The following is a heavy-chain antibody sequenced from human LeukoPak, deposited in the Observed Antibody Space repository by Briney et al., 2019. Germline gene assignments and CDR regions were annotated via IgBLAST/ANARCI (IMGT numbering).Heavy chain of an antibody. CDR3: ARQPYYYGSGSSN. CDR1: GGSISSSSYY. Sequence: SETLSLTCTVSGGSISSSSYYWGWIRQPPGKGLEWIGSIYYSGSTYYNPSLKSRVTISVDTSKNQFSLKLSSVTAADTAVYYCARQPYYYGSGSSNWGQGTLVTVSS. D-gene: IGHD3-10*01. J-gene: IGHJ4*02. CDR2: IYYSGST. V-gene: IGHV4-39*01.